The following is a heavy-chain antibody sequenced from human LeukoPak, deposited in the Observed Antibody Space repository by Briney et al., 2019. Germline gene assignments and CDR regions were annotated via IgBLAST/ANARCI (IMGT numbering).Heavy chain of an antibody. CDR1: GGSISSYY. D-gene: IGHD2-21*02. CDR3: ARWAYCGGDCALDY. J-gene: IGHJ4*02. V-gene: IGHV4-59*01. Sequence: SETLSLTCTVSGGSISSYYWSWIRQPPGKGLEWIGDIYYSGSTNYNPSLKSRVTISVDTSKNQFSLKLSSVTAADTAVYYCARWAYCGGDCALDYWGQGTLVTVSS. CDR2: IYYSGST.